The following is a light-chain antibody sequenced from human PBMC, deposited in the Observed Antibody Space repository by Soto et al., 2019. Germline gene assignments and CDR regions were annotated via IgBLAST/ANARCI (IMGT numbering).Light chain of an antibody. Sequence: SYELIQPPSVSVAPGKTASITCGGSNIGGKTVHWFQQKPGQAPVVVLYYDTHRPSGIPERFSGSNSGNTATLTITRVDAGDEAEYYCHVWDSSRDHVVFGGGTKLTVL. CDR1: NIGGKT. CDR3: HVWDSSRDHVV. V-gene: IGLV3-21*04. CDR2: YDT. J-gene: IGLJ3*02.